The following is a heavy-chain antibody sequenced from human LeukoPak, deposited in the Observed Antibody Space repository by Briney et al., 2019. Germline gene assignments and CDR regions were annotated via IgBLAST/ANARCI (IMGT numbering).Heavy chain of an antibody. Sequence: SETLSLTCTVSGGSISSYYWSWIRQPAGKGLEWIGRIYTSGSTNYNPSLKSRVTMSVDTSKNQFSLKLSSVTAADTAVYYCARDAVVVAATVNYYYYMDVWGKGTTVTISS. CDR3: ARDAVVVAATVNYYYYMDV. D-gene: IGHD2-15*01. CDR2: IYTSGST. J-gene: IGHJ6*03. CDR1: GGSISSYY. V-gene: IGHV4-4*07.